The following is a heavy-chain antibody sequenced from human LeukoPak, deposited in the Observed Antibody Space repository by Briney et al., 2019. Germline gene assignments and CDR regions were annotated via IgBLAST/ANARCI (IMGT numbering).Heavy chain of an antibody. CDR1: GGSISSGSYY. V-gene: IGHV4-61*02. Sequence: PSETLSLTCTVSGGSISSGSYYWNWIRQPAGKGLEWIGRIYTSGSTNYNPSLKSRVTISVDTSKNQFSLKLSSVTAADTAVYYCARVPGRWLTDYWGQGTLVTVSS. J-gene: IGHJ4*02. CDR3: ARVPGRWLTDY. CDR2: IYTSGST. D-gene: IGHD5-24*01.